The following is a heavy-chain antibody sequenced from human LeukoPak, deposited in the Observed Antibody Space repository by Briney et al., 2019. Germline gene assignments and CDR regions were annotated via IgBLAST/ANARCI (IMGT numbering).Heavy chain of an antibody. J-gene: IGHJ4*02. V-gene: IGHV4-31*03. Sequence: PSETLSLTCTVSGGSISSGGYYWSWIRQHPGKGLGWIGYIYYSGSTYYNPSLKSRVTISVDTSKNQFSLKLSSVTAADTAVYYCASSIVGATTQAYFDYWGQGTLVTVSS. CDR2: IYYSGST. D-gene: IGHD1-26*01. CDR3: ASSIVGATTQAYFDY. CDR1: GGSISSGGYY.